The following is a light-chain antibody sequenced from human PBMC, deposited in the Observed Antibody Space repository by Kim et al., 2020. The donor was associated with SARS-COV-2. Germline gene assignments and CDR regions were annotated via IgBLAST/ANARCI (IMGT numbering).Light chain of an antibody. Sequence: PGERATPPCRASQSINIDVAWYPQKPGRAPRLRIYDASKRVSGVPARFSGSGSGIDFALTINGLEPEDFAVYYCQQHATWPPALTFGGGTKVDIK. J-gene: IGKJ4*01. V-gene: IGKV3-11*01. CDR3: QQHATWPPALT. CDR1: QSINID. CDR2: DAS.